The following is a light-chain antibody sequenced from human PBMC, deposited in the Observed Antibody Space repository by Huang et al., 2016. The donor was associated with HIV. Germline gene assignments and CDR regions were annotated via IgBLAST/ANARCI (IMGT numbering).Light chain of an antibody. CDR2: DAS. V-gene: IGKV3-11*01. Sequence: EIVLTQSPATLSLSPGERATLSCRASQTVSSYLAWYQQKPGQAPRLLIQDASNRATGIPARFSGSGSGTDFTLTISSLEPEDFAVYYCQLRSTWPGDTFGGGTKVEIK. CDR3: QLRSTWPGDT. J-gene: IGKJ4*01. CDR1: QTVSSY.